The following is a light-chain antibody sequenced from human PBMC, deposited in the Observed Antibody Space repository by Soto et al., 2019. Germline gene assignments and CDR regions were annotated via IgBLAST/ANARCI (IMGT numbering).Light chain of an antibody. V-gene: IGKV1-39*01. CDR1: QAIGNF. J-gene: IGKJ1*01. CDR2: AAS. CDR3: QQSNDMPWT. Sequence: EIQVTKSASSLSASVGDIVTITCRASQAIGNFLNWYQQKPGKAPKLLIYAASTLQSGVPSRFSGSGSGTEFTLTISSLQPEDFAAYYCQQSNDMPWTFGQGTKVDI.